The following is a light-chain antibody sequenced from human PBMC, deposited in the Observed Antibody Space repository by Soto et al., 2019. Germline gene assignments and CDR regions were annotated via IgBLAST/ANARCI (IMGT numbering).Light chain of an antibody. CDR2: EVR. J-gene: IGLJ1*01. Sequence: QSALTQPASVSGSPGQSITLSCTGTSSDVGAYNYVSWYQQHPGKAPKLMIYEVRNRPSGISNRFSGSKSGNTASLTISGLQAEDEADYYCTSYTSSSPYVFGTGTKLTVL. CDR1: SSDVGAYNY. CDR3: TSYTSSSPYV. V-gene: IGLV2-14*01.